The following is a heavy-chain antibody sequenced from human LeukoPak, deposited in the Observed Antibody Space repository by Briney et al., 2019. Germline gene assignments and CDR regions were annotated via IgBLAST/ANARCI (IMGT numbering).Heavy chain of an antibody. Sequence: GGSLRLSYAVSGFSFNTYTMNWVRQAPGKGLEWVSSISSSSSYIYYADSVKGRFTISRDNAKNSLYLQMNSLRAEDTAVYYCARCYDFWSGYYNGGVDLDYWGQGTLVTVSS. J-gene: IGHJ4*02. CDR3: ARCYDFWSGYYNGGVDLDY. V-gene: IGHV3-21*01. CDR2: ISSSSSYI. CDR1: GFSFNTYT. D-gene: IGHD3-3*01.